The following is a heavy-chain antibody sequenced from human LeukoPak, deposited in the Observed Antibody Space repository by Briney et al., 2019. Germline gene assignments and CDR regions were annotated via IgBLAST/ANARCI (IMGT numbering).Heavy chain of an antibody. D-gene: IGHD3-10*01. CDR3: AREDYYESGTDDY. V-gene: IGHV3-21*01. CDR1: GFTFSTYS. Sequence: GGSLRLSCAASGFTFSTYSMNWVRQAPGKGLEWVSSITASSSYAYYADSVKGRCTISRDNTKNLLYLQMNSLRAEDTGIYYCAREDYYESGTDDYWGQGTLVTVFS. CDR2: ITASSSYA. J-gene: IGHJ4*02.